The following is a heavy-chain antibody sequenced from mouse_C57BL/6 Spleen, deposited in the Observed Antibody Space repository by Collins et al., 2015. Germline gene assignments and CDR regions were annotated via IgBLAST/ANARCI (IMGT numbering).Heavy chain of an antibody. J-gene: IGHJ4*01. CDR1: GFSLTSYG. CDR2: IWRGGST. CDR3: AKNWNWDYYAMDY. Sequence: QVQLKQSGPGLVQPSQSLSITCTVSGFSLTSYGVHWVRQPPGKGLEWLGVIWRGGSTDYNAAFMSRLSITKDNSKSQVFFKMNSLQADDTAIYYCAKNWNWDYYAMDYWGQGTSVTVSS. D-gene: IGHD4-1*01. V-gene: IGHV2-5*01.